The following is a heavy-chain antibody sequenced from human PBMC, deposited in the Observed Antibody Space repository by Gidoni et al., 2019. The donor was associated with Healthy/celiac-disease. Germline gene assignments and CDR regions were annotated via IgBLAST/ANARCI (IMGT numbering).Heavy chain of an antibody. CDR2: INPNSGGT. CDR3: AREGDIVVVPAARDYYYGMDV. Sequence: QVQLVQSGAEVKKPGASVKVSCKASGYTFTGSYMHWVRQAPGQGLEWMGWINPNSGGTNYAQKFQGWVTMTRDTSISTAYMELSRLRSDDTAVYYCAREGDIVVVPAARDYYYGMDVWGQGTTVTVSS. D-gene: IGHD2-2*01. V-gene: IGHV1-2*04. J-gene: IGHJ6*02. CDR1: GYTFTGSY.